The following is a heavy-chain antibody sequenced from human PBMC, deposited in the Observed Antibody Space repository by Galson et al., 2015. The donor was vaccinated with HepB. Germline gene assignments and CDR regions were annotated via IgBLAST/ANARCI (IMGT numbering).Heavy chain of an antibody. Sequence: SLRLSCAASGFTFSDYWVSWVRQAPGKGLEWVANIKQDGSAKYYVGSVTGRFTISRDNPKNSLYLHMNNVRVDDTAVYYCAIDFSHDYWGQGTLVTVSS. D-gene: IGHD2/OR15-2a*01. V-gene: IGHV3-7*01. CDR3: AIDFSHDY. J-gene: IGHJ4*02. CDR1: GFTFSDYW. CDR2: IKQDGSAK.